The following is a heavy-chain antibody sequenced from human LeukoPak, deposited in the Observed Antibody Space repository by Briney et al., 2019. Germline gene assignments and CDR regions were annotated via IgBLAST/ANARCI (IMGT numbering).Heavy chain of an antibody. J-gene: IGHJ5*02. Sequence: SETLSLTCAVYGGSFSGYYWSWIRQPPGKGLEWIGEINYSGSTNYNPSLKSRVTISVDTSKNQFSLKLSSVTAADTAVYYCARDRSSGWYYNWFDPWGQGTLVTVSS. V-gene: IGHV4-34*01. CDR3: ARDRSSGWYYNWFDP. CDR1: GGSFSGYY. CDR2: INYSGST. D-gene: IGHD6-19*01.